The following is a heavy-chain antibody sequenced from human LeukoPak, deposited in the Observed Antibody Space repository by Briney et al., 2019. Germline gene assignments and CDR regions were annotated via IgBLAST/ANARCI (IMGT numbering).Heavy chain of an antibody. D-gene: IGHD4-11*01. CDR3: ARRDSSRWREGSFDI. CDR1: GGSIRTDY. J-gene: IGHJ3*02. V-gene: IGHV4-59*01. Sequence: SETLSLTCTVSGGSIRTDYWSWIRQPPGKGLEWIGHIYYSGSTTSFNPSLKSRVTMSLDTSMNQFSLKLSSVTTADTAVYYCARRDSSRWREGSFDIWGRGTMVTVSS. CDR2: IYYSGSTT.